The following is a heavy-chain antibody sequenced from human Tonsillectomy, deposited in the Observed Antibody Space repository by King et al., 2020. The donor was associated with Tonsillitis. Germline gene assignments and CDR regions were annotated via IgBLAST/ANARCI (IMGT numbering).Heavy chain of an antibody. D-gene: IGHD4-23*01. Sequence: VQLVESGGVVAQPGGSLRLSCAASGFRFDDYTMHWVRQAPGKGLEWVSLINWDDNSPSYADSMRGRFTISRDNSKNSLYLEMNGLRTEDTALYFCSRGGGGDGFDLWGQGTMVPVSS. V-gene: IGHV3-43*01. J-gene: IGHJ3*01. CDR3: SRGGGGDGFDL. CDR1: GFRFDDYT. CDR2: INWDDNSP.